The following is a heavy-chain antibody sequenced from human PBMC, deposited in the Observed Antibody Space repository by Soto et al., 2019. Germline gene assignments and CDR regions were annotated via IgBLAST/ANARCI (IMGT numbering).Heavy chain of an antibody. J-gene: IGHJ3*02. CDR2: IYYSGST. Sequence: SETLSLTCTVSGGSISSGDYYWSWIRQPPGKGLEWIGYIYYSGSTYYNPSLKSRVTISVDTSKNQFSLKLSSVTAADTAVYYCARDRVTMVRGVMLVRAFDIWGQGTMVTVSS. CDR1: GGSISSGDYY. D-gene: IGHD3-10*01. V-gene: IGHV4-30-4*01. CDR3: ARDRVTMVRGVMLVRAFDI.